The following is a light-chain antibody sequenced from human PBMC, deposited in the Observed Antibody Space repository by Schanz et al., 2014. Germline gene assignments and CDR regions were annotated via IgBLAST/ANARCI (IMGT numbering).Light chain of an antibody. J-gene: IGKJ2*01. CDR1: QSISSW. V-gene: IGKV1-5*01. CDR3: QEYEGSLYT. CDR2: DAS. Sequence: DIQMTQSPSTLSASAGDRVTITCRASQSISSWLAWYQQKPGKAPKLLIYDASSLESGVPSRFSGSGSGTEFPLTIPSLQPEDCGSYFCQEYEGSLYTFGQGTKVGIK.